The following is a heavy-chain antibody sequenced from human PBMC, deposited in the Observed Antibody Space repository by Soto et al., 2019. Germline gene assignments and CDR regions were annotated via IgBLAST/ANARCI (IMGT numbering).Heavy chain of an antibody. J-gene: IGHJ3*02. D-gene: IGHD2-15*01. V-gene: IGHV3-30*18. CDR3: AKVEDGAFDI. CDR2: ISYDGSNK. CDR1: GFTFSSYG. Sequence: QVQLVESGGGVVQPGRSLRLSCAASGFTFSSYGMHWVRQAPGKGLEWVAVISYDGSNKYYADSVKGRFTISRDNAKNKLYLQMNSMIAEDTAVYYCAKVEDGAFDIWGQGTMVTVSS.